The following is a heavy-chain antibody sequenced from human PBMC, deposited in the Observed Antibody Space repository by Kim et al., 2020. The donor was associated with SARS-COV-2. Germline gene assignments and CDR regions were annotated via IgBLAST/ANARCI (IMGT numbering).Heavy chain of an antibody. CDR2: LIPIFGTA. V-gene: IGHV1-69*13. D-gene: IGHD6-13*01. J-gene: IGHJ6*02. CDR1: GGTFSSYA. Sequence: SVKVSCKASGGTFSSYAISWVRQAPGHGLVWMEGLIPIFGTANFAHEFQGRVTITADESTSTAYMELSSLRSEDTAVYYCATLVIAAAGFYYYYGMDVWGQVTTVTVSS. CDR3: ATLVIAAAGFYYYYGMDV.